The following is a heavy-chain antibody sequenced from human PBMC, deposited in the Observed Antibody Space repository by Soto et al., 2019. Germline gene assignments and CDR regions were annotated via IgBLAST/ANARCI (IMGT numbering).Heavy chain of an antibody. CDR3: ARSIAVAGTYYYYYMDV. CDR2: IVVGSGKP. J-gene: IGHJ6*03. V-gene: IGHV1-58*01. CDR1: GFTFSSSA. Sequence: ASVKVSCKASGFTFSSSAVQWVRQARGQRLEWIGWIVVGSGKPNYAQKLQERVTITRDMSTSTAYMELRSLRSDDTAVYYCARSIAVAGTYYYYYMDVWGKGNTVTVSS. D-gene: IGHD6-19*01.